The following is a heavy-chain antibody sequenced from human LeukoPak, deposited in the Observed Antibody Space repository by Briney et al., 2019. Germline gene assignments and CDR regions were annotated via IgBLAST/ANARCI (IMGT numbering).Heavy chain of an antibody. CDR3: ARGPIAAAGDFDY. Sequence: SSVKVSCKASGGTFSSYAISWVRQAPGQGLEWMGGITPIFGTANYAQKFQGRVTITTDESTSTAYMELSSLRSEDTAVYYCARGPIAAAGDFDYWGQGTLVTVSS. J-gene: IGHJ4*02. D-gene: IGHD6-13*01. CDR1: GGTFSSYA. V-gene: IGHV1-69*05. CDR2: ITPIFGTA.